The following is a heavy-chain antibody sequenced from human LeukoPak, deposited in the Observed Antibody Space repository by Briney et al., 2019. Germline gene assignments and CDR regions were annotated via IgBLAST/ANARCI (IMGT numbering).Heavy chain of an antibody. D-gene: IGHD3-22*01. Sequence: GGSLRLSCAASGISVSSNYMSWARQAPGKGLEWVGRVKSKTDGGTTDFAAPVKGRFSISRDDSKRILYLQMDSLKTEDTAVYYCTTVKSSGYYYHYYYMDVWGKGTTVTISS. J-gene: IGHJ6*03. CDR1: GISVSSNY. CDR3: TTVKSSGYYYHYYYMDV. CDR2: VKSKTDGGTT. V-gene: IGHV3-15*01.